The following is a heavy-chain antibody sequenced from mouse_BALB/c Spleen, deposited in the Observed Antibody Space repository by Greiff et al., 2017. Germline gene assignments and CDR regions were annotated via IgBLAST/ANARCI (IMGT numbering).Heavy chain of an antibody. V-gene: IGHV1-63*02. Sequence: QVQLQQSGAELVRPGTSVKISCKASGYTFTNYWLGWVKQRPGHGLEWIGDIYPGGGYTNYNEKFKGKATLTADTSSSTAYMQLSSLTSEDSAVYFCARNGLRRYFDVWGAGTTVTVSS. CDR1: GYTFTNYW. J-gene: IGHJ1*01. D-gene: IGHD2-2*01. CDR3: ARNGLRRYFDV. CDR2: IYPGGGYT.